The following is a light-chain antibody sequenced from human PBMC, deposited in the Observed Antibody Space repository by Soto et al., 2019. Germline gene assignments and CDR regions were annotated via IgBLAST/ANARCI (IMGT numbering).Light chain of an antibody. CDR2: QAS. J-gene: IGKJ1*01. V-gene: IGKV1-5*03. CDR1: QSISRQ. Sequence: DIQMTQSPSTLSASAGDRVSITCRASQSISRQLAWYQQKPGKAPNLLIYQASNLETGVPSRFTGSGSGTAFPLTISTLQPDDLATYYCLHYQSYWTFGQGTKVEVK. CDR3: LHYQSYWT.